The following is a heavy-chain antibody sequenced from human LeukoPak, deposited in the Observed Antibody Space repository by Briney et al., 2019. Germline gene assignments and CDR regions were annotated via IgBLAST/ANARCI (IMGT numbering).Heavy chain of an antibody. CDR3: AKGSETYYDFWSGYGNFDY. CDR2: SSGSGGST. D-gene: IGHD3-3*01. CDR1: GFTFSSYA. V-gene: IGHV3-23*01. Sequence: GGSLRLSCAASGFTFSSYAMSWVRKAPGKGLEWVSASSGSGGSTYYADSVKGRFTISRDNSKNTLYLQMNSLRAEDTAVYYCAKGSETYYDFWSGYGNFDYWGQGTLVTVSS. J-gene: IGHJ4*02.